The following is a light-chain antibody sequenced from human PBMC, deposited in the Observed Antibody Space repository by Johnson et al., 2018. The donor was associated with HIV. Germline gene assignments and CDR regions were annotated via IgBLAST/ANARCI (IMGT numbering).Light chain of an antibody. CDR3: GTWDNSLSAHFV. V-gene: IGLV1-51*02. CDR1: SSNIGNNY. Sequence: QSVLTQPPSVSAAPGQKVTISCSGCSSNIGNNYVSWYQQLPRAAPKLLIYENSKRPSGIPDRFSGSKSGTSVTLDITGLQTGDEADYYCGTWDNSLSAHFVFGSGTKITVL. J-gene: IGLJ1*01. CDR2: ENS.